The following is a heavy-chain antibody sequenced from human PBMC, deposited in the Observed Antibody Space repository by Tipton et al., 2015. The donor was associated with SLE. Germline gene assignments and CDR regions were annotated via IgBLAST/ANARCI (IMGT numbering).Heavy chain of an antibody. V-gene: IGHV4-59*08. CDR2: IFYTGST. CDR3: ARHAGGVGATP. Sequence: LRLSCTVSGGSISSYYWTWIRQPPGQGLEWVGSIFYTGSTTFNPSLKSRVTMSVDRAENQFSLKLRSVTAADTAVYFCARHAGGVGATPWGQGTLVSVSS. D-gene: IGHD1-26*01. CDR1: GGSISSYY. J-gene: IGHJ5*02.